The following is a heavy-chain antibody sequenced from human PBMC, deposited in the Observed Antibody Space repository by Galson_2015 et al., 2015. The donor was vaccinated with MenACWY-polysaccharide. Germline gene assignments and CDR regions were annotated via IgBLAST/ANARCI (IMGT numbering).Heavy chain of an antibody. CDR3: LVVPGGNYRAMDV. J-gene: IGHJ6*02. V-gene: IGHV3-23*01. Sequence: SLRLSCAASGFTFSSYAMSWVRQAPGKGLEWVAAISGSGGTTYYADSVKGRFTISRDNSKNMVYLQMNSLRAEDTAVYYPLVVPGGNYRAMDVWGQGTTVTVSS. D-gene: IGHD2-2*01. CDR2: ISGSGGTT. CDR1: GFTFSSYA.